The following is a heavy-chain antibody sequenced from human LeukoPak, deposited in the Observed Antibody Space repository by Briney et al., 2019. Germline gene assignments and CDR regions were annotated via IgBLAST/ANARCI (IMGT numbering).Heavy chain of an antibody. V-gene: IGHV1-69*13. CDR1: GYTFTSYA. D-gene: IGHD5-18*01. CDR3: AVLDTAMVEGGVDY. J-gene: IGHJ4*02. Sequence: SVKVSCKASGYTFTSYAISWVRQAPGQGLEWMGGIIPIFGTANYAQKFQGRVTITADESTSTAYMELSSLRSEDTAVYYCAVLDTAMVEGGVDYWGQGTLVTVSS. CDR2: IIPIFGTA.